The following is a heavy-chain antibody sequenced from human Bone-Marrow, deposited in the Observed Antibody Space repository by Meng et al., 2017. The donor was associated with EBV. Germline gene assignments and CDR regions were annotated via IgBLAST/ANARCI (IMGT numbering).Heavy chain of an antibody. V-gene: IGHV3-11*01. D-gene: IGHD4-17*01. CDR3: ARGDYDFDY. Sequence: GEFGGGLVRPGGSLRRSCAASVLIFSDFYMRWIRQAQGKGLEWVSYISSSGSTIYYADSVKGRFTISRDNAKNSLYLQMNSLRAEDTAVYYCARGDYDFDYWGQGTLVTVSS. CDR2: ISSSGSTI. J-gene: IGHJ4*02. CDR1: VLIFSDFY.